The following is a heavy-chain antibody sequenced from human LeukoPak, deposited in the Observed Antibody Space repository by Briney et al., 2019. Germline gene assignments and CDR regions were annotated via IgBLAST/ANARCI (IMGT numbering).Heavy chain of an antibody. D-gene: IGHD3-22*01. J-gene: IGHJ5*02. CDR3: AGTGYYYDNSGYYSP. Sequence: GASVKVSCKASGGTFSSYAISWVRQAPGQGLEWMGGIIPIFGTANYAQKFQGRVTITADESTSTAYMELSSLRSEDTAVYYCAGTGYYYDNSGYYSPWGQGTLVTVSS. CDR1: GGTFSSYA. CDR2: IIPIFGTA. V-gene: IGHV1-69*13.